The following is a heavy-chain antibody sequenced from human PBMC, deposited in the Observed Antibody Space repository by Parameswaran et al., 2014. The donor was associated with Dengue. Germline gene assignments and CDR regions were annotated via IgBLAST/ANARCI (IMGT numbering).Heavy chain of an antibody. J-gene: IGHJ4*02. V-gene: IGHV1-69*15. Sequence: VRQMPGKGLEWMGRIIPIFRTPNYAQKFQGRVTITADESTSTSYMELSSLRSEDTAVYYCGRPSGESNTVGTYYFGYWGQGTLVTVSS. D-gene: IGHD3-10*01. CDR2: IIPIFRTP. CDR3: GRPSGESNTVGTYYFGY.